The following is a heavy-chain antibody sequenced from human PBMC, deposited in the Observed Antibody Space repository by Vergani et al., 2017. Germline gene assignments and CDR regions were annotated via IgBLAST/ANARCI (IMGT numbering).Heavy chain of an antibody. J-gene: IGHJ4*02. CDR2: IIPILGIA. D-gene: IGHD4-23*01. Sequence: QVQLVQSGAEVKKPGSSVKVSCKASGGTFSSYTISWVRQAPGQGLEWMGRIIPILGIANYAQKFQGRVTIPADKSTSTAYMELSSLRSEDTAVYYCARGLTTVVCVLFAYCGQPSLVTVSS. CDR1: GGTFSSYT. CDR3: ARGLTTVVCVLFAY. V-gene: IGHV1-69*02.